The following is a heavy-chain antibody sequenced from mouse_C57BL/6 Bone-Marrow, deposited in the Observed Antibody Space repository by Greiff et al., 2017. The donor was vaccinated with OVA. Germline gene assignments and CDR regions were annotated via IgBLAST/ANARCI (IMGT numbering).Heavy chain of an antibody. CDR1: GFTFSSYA. Sequence: EVKLMESGEGLVKPGGSLKLSCAASGFTFSSYAMSWVRQTPEKRLEWVAYISSGGDYIYYADTVKGRFTISRDNARNTLYLQMSSLKSEDTAMYYCTREGYYGSSPHYYAMDYWGQGTSVTVSS. CDR2: ISSGGDYI. J-gene: IGHJ4*01. V-gene: IGHV5-9-1*02. D-gene: IGHD1-1*01. CDR3: TREGYYGSSPHYYAMDY.